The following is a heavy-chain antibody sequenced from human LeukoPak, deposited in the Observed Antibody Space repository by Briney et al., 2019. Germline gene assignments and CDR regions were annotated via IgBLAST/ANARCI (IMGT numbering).Heavy chain of an antibody. D-gene: IGHD3-3*01. CDR3: ARLRVIPVFGVVTKSTSYFDY. Sequence: GGSLRLSCAASGFTFDNYGINWVRQAPGKGLEWVSRIHWNGGRTGYADSVKGRVTISRDNAKNSLYLQMNSLRAEDTAVYYCARLRVIPVFGVVTKSTSYFDYWGQGTLVTVSS. CDR1: GFTFDNYG. V-gene: IGHV3-20*04. J-gene: IGHJ4*02. CDR2: IHWNGGRT.